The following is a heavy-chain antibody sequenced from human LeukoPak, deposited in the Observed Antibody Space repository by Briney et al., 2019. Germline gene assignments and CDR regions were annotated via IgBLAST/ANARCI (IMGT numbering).Heavy chain of an antibody. V-gene: IGHV3-66*01. CDR1: GFTVSRNY. Sequence: PGGSLRLSCAASGFTVSRNYMNWVRQAPGKGLEWVSVIYSGGGTYYADSVKGRFTISRDNSKNTLYLQMNSLRAEDTAVYYCVRDDRRYGDYGYFDYWGQGTLVTVSS. CDR3: VRDDRRYGDYGYFDY. D-gene: IGHD4-17*01. CDR2: IYSGGGT. J-gene: IGHJ4*02.